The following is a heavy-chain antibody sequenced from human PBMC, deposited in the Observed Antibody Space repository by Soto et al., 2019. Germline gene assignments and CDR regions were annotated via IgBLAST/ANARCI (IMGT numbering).Heavy chain of an antibody. CDR3: SYDTFGDKDF. D-gene: IGHD3-9*01. J-gene: IGHJ4*02. CDR1: GFTFSSYA. CDR2: ISGSGGST. V-gene: IGHV3-23*01. Sequence: GGSLRLSCAASGFTFSSYAMSWVRQAPGKGLEWVSAISGSGGSTYYADSVKGRFTISRDNAKNTLYLQMNSLGVEDTALYYCSYDTFGDKDFWGQGTPVTVS.